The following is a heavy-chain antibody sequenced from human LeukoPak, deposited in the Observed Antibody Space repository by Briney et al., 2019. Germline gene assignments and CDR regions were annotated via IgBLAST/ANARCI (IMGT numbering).Heavy chain of an antibody. J-gene: IGHJ4*02. V-gene: IGHV3-48*03. Sequence: GGSLRLSCAVSGFPFSFYEMNWVRQAPGKGLEWVSNIGASGTTKYYTDSVKGRFSISRDNAKTSLYLQMNSLRVDDTAVYYCALLAVASDFDYWGQGALVTVSS. D-gene: IGHD6-19*01. CDR2: IGASGTTK. CDR3: ALLAVASDFDY. CDR1: GFPFSFYE.